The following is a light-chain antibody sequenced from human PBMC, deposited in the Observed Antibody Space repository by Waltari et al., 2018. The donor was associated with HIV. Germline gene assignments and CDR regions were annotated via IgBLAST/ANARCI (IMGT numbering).Light chain of an antibody. CDR2: WAS. V-gene: IGKV4-1*01. J-gene: IGKJ1*01. CDR3: QQYYSIPRT. CDR1: RRVLYTANRKKY. Sequence: DIVMTQSQDSLPVSLGETAAINRKSSRRVLYTANRKKYLAWYQHKPGQPPKLLIYWASTRQSRVPDRFSGSGSETVFTLAINNLQAEDVAVYYCQQYYSIPRTFGQGTKVEIK.